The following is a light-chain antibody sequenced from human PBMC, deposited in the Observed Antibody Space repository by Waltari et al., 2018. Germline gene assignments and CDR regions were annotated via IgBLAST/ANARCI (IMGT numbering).Light chain of an antibody. Sequence: AIQMTQSPPSLSASVGDRVTITCRASQDLGKELGWYQQTPGKAPKLLIYGASSLQSGVPSRFSGGGSGTDFTLTISSLQPEDFATYYCLQDDSYPRTFGQGTKVEIK. J-gene: IGKJ1*01. CDR2: GAS. CDR3: LQDDSYPRT. CDR1: QDLGKE. V-gene: IGKV1-6*01.